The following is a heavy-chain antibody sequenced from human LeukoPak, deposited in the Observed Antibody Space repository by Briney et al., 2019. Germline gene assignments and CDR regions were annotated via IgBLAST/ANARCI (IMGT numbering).Heavy chain of an antibody. D-gene: IGHD1-26*01. Sequence: RASVKVSCKASGGTFSSYAISWVRQAPGQGLEWMGGIIPIFGTANYAQKFQGRVTITADKSTSTAYMELSSLRSEDTAVYYCARDRSGSYSAFDYWGQGTLVTVSS. V-gene: IGHV1-69*06. J-gene: IGHJ4*02. CDR1: GGTFSSYA. CDR2: IIPIFGTA. CDR3: ARDRSGSYSAFDY.